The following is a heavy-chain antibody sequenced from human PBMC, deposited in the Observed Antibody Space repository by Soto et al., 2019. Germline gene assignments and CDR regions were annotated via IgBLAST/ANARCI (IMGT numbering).Heavy chain of an antibody. J-gene: IGHJ5*02. Sequence: ASVKVSCKVSGYTLTELSMHWVRQAPGKGLEWMGGFDPEDGETIYAQKFQGRVTMTEDTSTDTAYMELSSLRSEDTAVYYCATDPPRYCSGGSCYYTWGQGTLVTVSS. V-gene: IGHV1-24*01. D-gene: IGHD2-15*01. CDR2: FDPEDGET. CDR1: GYTLTELS. CDR3: ATDPPRYCSGGSCYYT.